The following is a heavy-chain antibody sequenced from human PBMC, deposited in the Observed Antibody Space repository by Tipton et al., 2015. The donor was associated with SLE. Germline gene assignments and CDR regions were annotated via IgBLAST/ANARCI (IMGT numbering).Heavy chain of an antibody. CDR2: INHSGST. D-gene: IGHD2-2*01. V-gene: IGHV4-34*01. J-gene: IGHJ5*02. CDR3: AIRRGLYCSSTSCPVGFDP. CDR1: GGSFSGYY. Sequence: TLSLTCAVYGGSFSGYYWSWIRQPPGKGLEWIGEINHSGSTNYNPSLKSRVTISVDTSKNQFSLKLSSVTAADTAVYYCAIRRGLYCSSTSCPVGFDPWGQGTLGTVSS.